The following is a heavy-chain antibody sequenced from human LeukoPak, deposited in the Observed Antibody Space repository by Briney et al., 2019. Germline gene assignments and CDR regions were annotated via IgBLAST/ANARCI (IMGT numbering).Heavy chain of an antibody. Sequence: GGSLRLSCVASGLTFSSYWMNWVRQAPGKGLEWVSSISSSSSYIYYADSVKGRFTISRDNAKNSLYLQMNSLRAEDTAVYYCARDSGSYYGSYYFDYWGQGTLVTVSS. CDR1: GLTFSSYW. V-gene: IGHV3-21*01. D-gene: IGHD1-26*01. J-gene: IGHJ4*02. CDR2: ISSSSSYI. CDR3: ARDSGSYYGSYYFDY.